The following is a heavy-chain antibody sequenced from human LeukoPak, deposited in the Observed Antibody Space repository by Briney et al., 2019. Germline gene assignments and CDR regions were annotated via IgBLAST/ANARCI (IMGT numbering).Heavy chain of an antibody. CDR2: IYTSGST. CDR3: AREYCSSTSCYTPFDY. J-gene: IGHJ4*02. D-gene: IGHD2-2*02. V-gene: IGHV4-4*07. Sequence: PSETLSLTCTVSGGSISSYYWSWIRQPAGKGLEWIGRIYTSGSTNYNPSLKSRVTMSVDTSKNQFSLKLSSVTAADTAVYYCAREYCSSTSCYTPFDYWGQGTLVTVSS. CDR1: GGSISSYY.